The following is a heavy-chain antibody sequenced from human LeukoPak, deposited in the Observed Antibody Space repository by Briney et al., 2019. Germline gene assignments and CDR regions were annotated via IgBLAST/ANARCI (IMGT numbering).Heavy chain of an antibody. J-gene: IGHJ6*02. V-gene: IGHV4-59*01. Sequence: SETLSLTCTVSGGSISSYYWNWIRQPPGKGLEWTGYIYYSGSTNYNPSLKSRVTISVDTSKNQFSLKLSSVTAADTAVYYCARNLYGMDVWGRGTTVTVSS. CDR1: GGSISSYY. CDR3: ARNLYGMDV. CDR2: IYYSGST. D-gene: IGHD1-14*01.